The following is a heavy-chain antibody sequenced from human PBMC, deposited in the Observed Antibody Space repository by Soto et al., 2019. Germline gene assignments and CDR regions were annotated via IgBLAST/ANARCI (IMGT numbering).Heavy chain of an antibody. D-gene: IGHD4-4*01. CDR2: ISYDGSNK. CDR1: GFTFSSYG. V-gene: IGHV3-30*18. CDR3: AKDYSNPDY. J-gene: IGHJ4*02. Sequence: QVQLVESGGGVVQPGRSLRLSCAASGFTFSSYGMHWVRQAPGKGLEWVAVISYDGSNKYYADSVKGRFTISRDNSKNTLYLQMNSLRAEDTAVYYCAKDYSNPDYWGQGTLVTVSS.